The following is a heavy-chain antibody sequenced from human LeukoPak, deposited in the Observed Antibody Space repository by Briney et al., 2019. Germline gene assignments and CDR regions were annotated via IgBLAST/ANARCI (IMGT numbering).Heavy chain of an antibody. J-gene: IGHJ5*02. Sequence: SQTLSLTCAISGDSVSSNSAAWNWIRQSPSRGLEWLGRTYYRSKWYNDYAVSVKSRITINPDTSKNQFSLQLNSVTPEDTAVYYCARQGVQLELNELLRFDPWGQGTLVTVSS. CDR2: TYYRSKWYN. D-gene: IGHD1-1*01. V-gene: IGHV6-1*01. CDR1: GDSVSSNSAA. CDR3: ARQGVQLELNELLRFDP.